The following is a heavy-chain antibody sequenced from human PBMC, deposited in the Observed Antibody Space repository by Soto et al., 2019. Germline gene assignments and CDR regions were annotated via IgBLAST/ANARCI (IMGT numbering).Heavy chain of an antibody. CDR3: AREGATAAKMFDY. D-gene: IGHD2-2*01. J-gene: IGHJ4*02. Sequence: QVQLVQSGAEVKNPGASVKVSCKASGYTFSNYYMHWVRQAPGQGLEWMGGINPNGDTTYYAQKFLGRLTVTRDTSTSTVYMELSSLRSDGTAVYYCAREGATAAKMFDYWGQGTLVTVSS. CDR2: INPNGDTT. CDR1: GYTFSNYY. V-gene: IGHV1-46*01.